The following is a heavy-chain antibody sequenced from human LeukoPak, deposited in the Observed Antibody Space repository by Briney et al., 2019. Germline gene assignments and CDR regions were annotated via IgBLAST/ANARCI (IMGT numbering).Heavy chain of an antibody. V-gene: IGHV3-21*01. CDR3: ARALWELRSSAYFDY. Sequence: GGSLRLSCAASGFTFRSYSMNWVRKAPGKGLEWVSSISFSGGYIYYADSLKGRITISRDNAKNSLYLQMNSLRAEGTAVYFCARALWELRSSAYFDYWGQGTLATVSS. D-gene: IGHD1-26*01. J-gene: IGHJ4*02. CDR1: GFTFRSYS. CDR2: ISFSGGYI.